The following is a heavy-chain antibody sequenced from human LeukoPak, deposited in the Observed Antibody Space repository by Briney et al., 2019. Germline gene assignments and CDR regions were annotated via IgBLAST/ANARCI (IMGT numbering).Heavy chain of an antibody. CDR3: ARCDSSRWNGIDY. V-gene: IGHV3-53*01. CDR2: IHSGGNT. J-gene: IGHJ4*02. Sequence: GGSLRLSCAASGLTVRSNYMGWVRQAPGKGLGWVSVIHSGGNTYYADSVKGRFTISRDNSRNTMDLQMNSLRAEDTAVYYCARCDSSRWNGIDYWGQGTLVTVSS. D-gene: IGHD6-13*01. CDR1: GLTVRSNY.